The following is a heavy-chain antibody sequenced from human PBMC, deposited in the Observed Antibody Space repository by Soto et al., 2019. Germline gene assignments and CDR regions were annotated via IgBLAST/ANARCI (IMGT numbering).Heavy chain of an antibody. CDR3: ARGKGSGEYSSYDHNFDY. V-gene: IGHV4-59*01. Sequence: SETLSLTCTVSGGSISSYYWSWIRQPPGKGLEWIGYIYYSGSTNYNPSLKSRVTISVDTSKNQFSLKLSSVTAADTAVYYCARGKGSGEYSSYDHNFDYWGQGTLVTVSS. CDR1: GGSISSYY. J-gene: IGHJ4*02. CDR2: IYYSGST. D-gene: IGHD5-12*01.